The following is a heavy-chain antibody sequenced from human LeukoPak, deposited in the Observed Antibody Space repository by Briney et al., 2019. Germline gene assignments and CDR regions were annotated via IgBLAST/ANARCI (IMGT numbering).Heavy chain of an antibody. CDR3: ASRYCSGGSCYQDYYYYMDV. CDR2: ISSSSSYI. D-gene: IGHD2-15*01. CDR1: GFTFSSYS. Sequence: GGSLRLSCAASGFTFSSYSMNWVRQAPGKGLEWVSSISSSSSYIYYAGSVKGRFTISRDNAKNSLYLQMNSLRAEDTAVYYCASRYCSGGSCYQDYYYYMDVWGKGTTVTVSS. J-gene: IGHJ6*03. V-gene: IGHV3-21*01.